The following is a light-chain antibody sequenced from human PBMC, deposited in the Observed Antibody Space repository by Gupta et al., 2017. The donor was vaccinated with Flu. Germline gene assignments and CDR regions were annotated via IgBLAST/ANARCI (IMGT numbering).Light chain of an antibody. J-gene: IGKJ4*01. Sequence: GTLPLSPGERATLSCRASQSVSSSYLAWYQQKPGQAPRLLIYGASSRATGIPDRFSGSGSGTDFTLTISRLEPEDFAVYYCQQDGSSPLTFGGGTKVEIK. CDR1: QSVSSSY. CDR2: GAS. CDR3: QQDGSSPLT. V-gene: IGKV3-20*01.